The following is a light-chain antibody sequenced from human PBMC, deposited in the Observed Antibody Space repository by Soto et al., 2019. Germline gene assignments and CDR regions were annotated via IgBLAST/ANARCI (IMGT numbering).Light chain of an antibody. CDR2: GAS. CDR3: QQYNNWPWT. V-gene: IGKV3-15*01. CDR1: QSVRNN. Sequence: EIIMTQSPVTLSVSPGERATLSCRASQSVRNNLAWYQQTPGQAPRLLIHGASTRATGFPARFSGSGSGTEFTLTISSLQSEDFAVYYCQQYNNWPWTFGQGTKVDIK. J-gene: IGKJ1*01.